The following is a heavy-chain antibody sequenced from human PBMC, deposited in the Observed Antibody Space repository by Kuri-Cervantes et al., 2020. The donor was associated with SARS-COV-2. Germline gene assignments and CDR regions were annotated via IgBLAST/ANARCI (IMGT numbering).Heavy chain of an antibody. Sequence: LSLTCAASGFTFSDYDINWVRQAPGKGLEWVSSITRSSSYIYYADSMKGRLTISRDNAKNSLYLQMNSLRAEDTAVYYCARISKYYDFWSGSDHYYMDVWGKGTTVTVSS. CDR3: ARISKYYDFWSGSDHYYMDV. V-gene: IGHV3-21*01. CDR1: GFTFSDYD. J-gene: IGHJ6*03. CDR2: ITRSSSYI. D-gene: IGHD3-3*01.